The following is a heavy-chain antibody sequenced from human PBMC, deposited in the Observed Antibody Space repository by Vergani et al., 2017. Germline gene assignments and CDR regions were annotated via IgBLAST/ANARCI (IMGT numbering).Heavy chain of an antibody. D-gene: IGHD6-13*01. Sequence: QVQLVQSGAEVKKPGASVKVSCEASGYRFTSYDIHWVRQATGQGLEWMGWMNPNSGNTVYAQNFQGRVSITRDTSISTAYMELSRLRSDDTAIYYCARDSSSWNNWFDPWGQGTLVTVSS. CDR3: ARDSSSWNNWFDP. J-gene: IGHJ5*02. V-gene: IGHV1-8*01. CDR1: GYRFTSYD. CDR2: MNPNSGNT.